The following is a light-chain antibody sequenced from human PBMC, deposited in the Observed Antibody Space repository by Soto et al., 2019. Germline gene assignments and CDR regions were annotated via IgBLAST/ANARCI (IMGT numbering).Light chain of an antibody. V-gene: IGKV3-20*01. CDR3: QQYGSSGT. CDR2: GAS. CDR1: QSVSSSY. J-gene: IGKJ1*01. Sequence: IVMTQSPSTLSVSTGERATLSCRASQSVSSSYLAWYQQKPGQAPRLLIYGASSRATGIPDRFSGSGSGTDFTLTISRLEPEDFAVYYCQQYGSSGTFGQGTKVDI.